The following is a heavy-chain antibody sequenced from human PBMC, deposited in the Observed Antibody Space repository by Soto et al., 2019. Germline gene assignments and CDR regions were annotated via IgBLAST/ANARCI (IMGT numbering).Heavy chain of an antibody. V-gene: IGHV3-21*01. CDR2: ISSSSSYI. CDR1: GFIFSDYS. Sequence: GGSLRLSCAASGFIFSDYSMNWVRQAPGKGLEWVSSISSSSSYIYYADSVKGRFTISRDDAKNSLYLQMNNLRAEDTAVYYCARVDGSGLDYWGQGTLVTVSS. J-gene: IGHJ4*02. D-gene: IGHD6-19*01. CDR3: ARVDGSGLDY.